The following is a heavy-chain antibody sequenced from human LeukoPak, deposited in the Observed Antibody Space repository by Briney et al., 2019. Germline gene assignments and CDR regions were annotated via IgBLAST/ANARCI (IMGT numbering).Heavy chain of an antibody. Sequence: SETLSLTCTVSGGSVSSGNYYWSWIRQPPGKGLEWIGYIYYSGSTNYNPSLKSRVTISVDTSKNQFSLKLSSVTAADTAVYYCARARGYSYPFDYWGQGTLVTVSS. CDR2: IYYSGST. J-gene: IGHJ4*02. V-gene: IGHV4-61*01. CDR1: GGSVSSGNYY. D-gene: IGHD5-18*01. CDR3: ARARGYSYPFDY.